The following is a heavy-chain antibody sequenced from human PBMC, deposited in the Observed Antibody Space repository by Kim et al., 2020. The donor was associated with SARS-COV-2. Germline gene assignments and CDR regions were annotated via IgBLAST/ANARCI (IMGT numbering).Heavy chain of an antibody. V-gene: IGHV3-30*18. J-gene: IGHJ5*02. CDR1: GFMFSSFG. Sequence: GGSLRLSCEASGFMFSSFGMHWVRQAPGKGLEWVAVISYDGSNRYYADSVKGRFTISRDNSKNTLYLQMNSLRAEDTAVYCCGKDQRGNPLVSTPRNWIDPWGQGTLVTVSS. D-gene: IGHD1-1*01. CDR3: GKDQRGNPLVSTPRNWIDP. CDR2: ISYDGSNR.